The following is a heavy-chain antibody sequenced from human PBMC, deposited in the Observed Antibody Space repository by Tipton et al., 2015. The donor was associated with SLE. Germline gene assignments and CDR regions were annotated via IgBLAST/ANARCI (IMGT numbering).Heavy chain of an antibody. CDR3: ARGPALDSTGYYMDV. V-gene: IGHV3-48*03. D-gene: IGHD3-9*01. J-gene: IGHJ6*03. CDR1: GFTFSNYE. CDR2: ISSAGNAI. Sequence: GSLRLSCATSGFTFSNYEMNWVRQAPGKGLEWISYISSAGNAIYYADSVRGRFTISRDNARNSVFLQMSSLRGEDAALYYCARGPALDSTGYYMDVWGKGTAVTVSS.